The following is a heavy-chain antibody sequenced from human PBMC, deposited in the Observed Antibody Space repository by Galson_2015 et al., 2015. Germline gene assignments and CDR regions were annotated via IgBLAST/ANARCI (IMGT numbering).Heavy chain of an antibody. CDR3: AGQGIAVAGVIDY. CDR2: TYYRSKWFK. J-gene: IGHJ4*02. V-gene: IGHV6-1*01. Sequence: CAISGDSVSSNNAAWNWIRQSPSGGLEWLGRTYYRSKWFKCYAVSVKSRITINVDTAKNQFSLQLNSVTPEDTAMYYCAGQGIAVAGVIDYWGQGTLVTVSS. D-gene: IGHD6-19*01. CDR1: GDSVSSNNAA.